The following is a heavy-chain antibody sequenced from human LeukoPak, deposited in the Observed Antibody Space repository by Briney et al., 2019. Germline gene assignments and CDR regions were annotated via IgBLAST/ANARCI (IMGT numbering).Heavy chain of an antibody. CDR2: ISAYNGNT. Sequence: ASVKVSCKASGYTFTSYGISWVRQAPGQGLEWMGWISAYNGNTNYAQKFQGRVTITADESTSTAYMELSSLRSEDTAVYYCARGGMDDAFDIWGQGTMVTVSS. J-gene: IGHJ3*02. CDR1: GYTFTSYG. CDR3: ARGGMDDAFDI. V-gene: IGHV1-18*01. D-gene: IGHD1-26*01.